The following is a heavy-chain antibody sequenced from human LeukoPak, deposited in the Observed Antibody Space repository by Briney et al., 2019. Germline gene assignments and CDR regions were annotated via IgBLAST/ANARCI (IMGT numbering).Heavy chain of an antibody. V-gene: IGHV3-30*02. CDR2: IRYDGSNK. D-gene: IGHD6-13*01. J-gene: IGHJ2*01. CDR1: GFTFSSYG. Sequence: GGSLRLSCAASGFTFSSYGIHWVRQAPGKGLEWVAFIRYDGSNKYYADSVKGRFTISRDNSKNTLYLQMNSLRAEDTAVYYCAKSAFMTTGSSSSYRYFDLWGRGTLVTVSS. CDR3: AKSAFMTTGSSSSYRYFDL.